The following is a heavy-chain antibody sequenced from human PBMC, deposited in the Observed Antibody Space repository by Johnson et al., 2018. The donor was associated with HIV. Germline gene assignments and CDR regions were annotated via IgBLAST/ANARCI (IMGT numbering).Heavy chain of an antibody. Sequence: QVQLVESGGGVVQPGRSLRLSCAASGFTFSSYGMHWVRQAPGKGLEWVAVVSYDGSNKYYADSVKGRFTISRDNSKNTLYLQMNSLGAEATAVYYCARDRAVAGTHHDAFDIWGQGTMVTVSS. J-gene: IGHJ3*02. CDR1: GFTFSSYG. V-gene: IGHV3-30*03. D-gene: IGHD6-19*01. CDR3: ARDRAVAGTHHDAFDI. CDR2: VSYDGSNK.